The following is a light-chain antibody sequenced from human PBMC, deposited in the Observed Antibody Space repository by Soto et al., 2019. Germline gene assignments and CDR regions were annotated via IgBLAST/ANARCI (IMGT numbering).Light chain of an antibody. J-gene: IGLJ1*01. V-gene: IGLV2-11*01. CDR3: CSYAGSYTHV. CDR1: SSDVGTYNY. Sequence: QSALTQPRSVSGSPGQSVTISCTGTSSDVGTYNYVSWYQQHPGKAPKLIIYDVTKWPSGVPDRFSGSKSGNTASLTISGLQVEDEADYYCCSYAGSYTHVFGTGTKVTVL. CDR2: DVT.